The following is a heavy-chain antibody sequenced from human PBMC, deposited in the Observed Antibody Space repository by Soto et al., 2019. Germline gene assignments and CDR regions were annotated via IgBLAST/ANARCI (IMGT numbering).Heavy chain of an antibody. CDR3: ARDPLLKPYCSSTSCYGDYYYGMDV. J-gene: IGHJ6*02. D-gene: IGHD2-2*01. Sequence: KTSETLSLTCTVSGGSISSGGYYWSWIRQHPGKGLEWIGYIYYSGSTYYNPSLKSRVTISVDTSKNQFSLKLSSVTAADTAVYYCARDPLLKPYCSSTSCYGDYYYGMDVWGQGTTVTVSS. CDR2: IYYSGST. V-gene: IGHV4-31*03. CDR1: GGSISSGGYY.